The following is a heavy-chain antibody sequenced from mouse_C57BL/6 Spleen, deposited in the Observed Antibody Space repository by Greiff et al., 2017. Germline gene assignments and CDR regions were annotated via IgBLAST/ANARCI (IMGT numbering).Heavy chain of an antibody. CDR1: GYTFTEYT. J-gene: IGHJ4*01. Sequence: VQLQQSGAELVKPGASVKLSCKASGYTFTEYTIHWVKQRSGQGLEWIGWFYPGSGSIKYNEKFKDKATLTADKSSSTVYMELSRLTSEDSAVYFCARHEGKFITTVVGAMDYWGQGTSVTVSS. D-gene: IGHD1-1*01. CDR3: ARHEGKFITTVVGAMDY. CDR2: FYPGSGSI. V-gene: IGHV1-62-2*01.